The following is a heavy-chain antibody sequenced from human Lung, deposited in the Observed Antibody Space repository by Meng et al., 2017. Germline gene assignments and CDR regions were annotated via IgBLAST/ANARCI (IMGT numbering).Heavy chain of an antibody. Sequence: VHRHEWGVRMLNPPAALSLICVVPVGSFSDYYWRWLRKPPGKGLEWIGEINHSGSTNSNPSLERRATISVNTSQNNLSLKLSSVTAADSAVYYCARGPTTMAHDFDYWGQGTLVTVSS. CDR2: INHSGST. V-gene: IGHV4-34*01. D-gene: IGHD4-11*01. CDR3: ARGPTTMAHDFDY. CDR1: VGSFSDYY. J-gene: IGHJ4*02.